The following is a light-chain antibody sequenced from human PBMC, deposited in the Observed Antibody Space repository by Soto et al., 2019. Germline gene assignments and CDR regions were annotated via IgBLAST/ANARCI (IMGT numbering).Light chain of an antibody. CDR2: EVS. CDR1: SSDVGSYNL. CDR3: CSYAGSVYV. J-gene: IGLJ1*01. V-gene: IGLV2-23*02. Sequence: QPVLTQPASVSGSPGQSITISCTGTSSDVGSYNLVSWYQQHPGKAPKLMIYEVSKRPSGVSNRFSGSKSGNTASLTISGLQAEDEADYYCCSYAGSVYVFGTGTKVTVL.